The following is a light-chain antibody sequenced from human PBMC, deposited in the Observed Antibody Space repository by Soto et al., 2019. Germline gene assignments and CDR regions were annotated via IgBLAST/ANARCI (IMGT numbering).Light chain of an antibody. J-gene: IGKJ1*01. V-gene: IGKV3-15*01. CDR2: GAT. Sequence: ESVFTQSPCTLSVSPGERATLSCRASQSVSTYFAWYQQKPGQAPRLLIYGATTRATGIPARFSGSGSGTEFTLTISSLQSEDSAVYYCQQYNDWPRTFGQGTKVHIK. CDR3: QQYNDWPRT. CDR1: QSVSTY.